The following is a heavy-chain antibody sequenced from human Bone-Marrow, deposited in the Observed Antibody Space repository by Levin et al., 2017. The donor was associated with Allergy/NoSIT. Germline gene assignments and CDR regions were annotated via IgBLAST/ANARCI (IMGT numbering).Heavy chain of an antibody. J-gene: IGHJ4*02. Sequence: PGGSLRLSCAASGFTFSNHWMSWVRQVPGERLEWVAIIKQDGSVKNYVDSVKGRFTVSRDNAKNSLYLQMNSLRVEDTAIYYCARPSRSGFNERDSWGQGTLVTVSS. V-gene: IGHV3-7*01. D-gene: IGHD3-22*01. CDR3: ARPSRSGFNERDS. CDR2: IKQDGSVK. CDR1: GFTFSNHW.